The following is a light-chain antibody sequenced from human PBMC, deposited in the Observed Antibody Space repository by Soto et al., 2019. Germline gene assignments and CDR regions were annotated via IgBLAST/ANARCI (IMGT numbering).Light chain of an antibody. CDR1: QSVTSSY. J-gene: IGKJ1*01. CDR2: GAS. Sequence: EIVLTQSPGTLSLSPGEGATLSCRASQSVTSSYLAWYQQKPGQAPRLLIYGASSRATGIPDRFSGSGSGTDFTLTISRLEPEDFAVYYCQQYGSSPGTFGKGTKVDIK. CDR3: QQYGSSPGT. V-gene: IGKV3-20*01.